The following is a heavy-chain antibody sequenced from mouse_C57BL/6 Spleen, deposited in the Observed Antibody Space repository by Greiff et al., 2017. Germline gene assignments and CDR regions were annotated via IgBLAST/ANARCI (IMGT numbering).Heavy chain of an antibody. V-gene: IGHV5-12*01. CDR1: GFTFSDYY. CDR2: ISNGGGST. D-gene: IGHD1-1*01. J-gene: IGHJ4*01. Sequence: EVKLVESGGGLVQPGGSLKLSCAASGFTFSDYYMYWVRQTPEKRLEWVAYISNGGGSTYYPDTVKGRFTISRENAKNTLYLQMSRLKSEDTAMYYCARGGSSPYYYAMDYWGQGTSVTVSS. CDR3: ARGGSSPYYYAMDY.